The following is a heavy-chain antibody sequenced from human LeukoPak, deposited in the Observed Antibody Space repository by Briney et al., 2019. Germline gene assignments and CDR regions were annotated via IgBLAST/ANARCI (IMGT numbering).Heavy chain of an antibody. J-gene: IGHJ4*02. V-gene: IGHV7-4-1*02. D-gene: IGHD5-12*01. Sequence: WASVTVSCKASGYTFTSYAMNWVRQAPGQGLEWMGWINTNTGNPTYAQGFTGRFVFSLDTSVSTAYLQISSLKAEDTAVYYCARGPSMVATSPFDYWGQGTLVTVSS. CDR3: ARGPSMVATSPFDY. CDR2: INTNTGNP. CDR1: GYTFTSYA.